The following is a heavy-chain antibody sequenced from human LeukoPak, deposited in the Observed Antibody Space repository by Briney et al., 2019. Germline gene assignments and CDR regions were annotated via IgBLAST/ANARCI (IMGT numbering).Heavy chain of an antibody. J-gene: IGHJ4*02. V-gene: IGHV3-7*01. CDR2: IKQDGSEK. CDR3: ARDRGRGYGSGSYYNSPSFDY. Sequence: GGSLRLSCAASGFTFSSYWMSWVRQAPGKGLEWVANIKQDGSEKYYVDSVKGRFTISRDNAKNSLYLQMNSLRAEDMAVYYCARDRGRGYGSGSYYNSPSFDYWGQGTLVTVSS. D-gene: IGHD3-10*01. CDR1: GFTFSSYW.